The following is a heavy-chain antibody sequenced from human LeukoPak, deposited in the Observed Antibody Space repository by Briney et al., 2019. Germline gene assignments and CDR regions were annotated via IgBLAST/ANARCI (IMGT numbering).Heavy chain of an antibody. D-gene: IGHD2-15*01. CDR3: ARDLILADSSGSSAHDY. J-gene: IGHJ4*02. V-gene: IGHV3-21*01. CDR2: ISTDSIYI. Sequence: GGSLRLSCAASGFTFSSYEMNWVRQAPGKGLEWVSSISTDSIYIYYADSVQGRFTISRDNAKNSLYLQMNSLRDEDTAVYYCARDLILADSSGSSAHDYWGQGTLVTVSS. CDR1: GFTFSSYE.